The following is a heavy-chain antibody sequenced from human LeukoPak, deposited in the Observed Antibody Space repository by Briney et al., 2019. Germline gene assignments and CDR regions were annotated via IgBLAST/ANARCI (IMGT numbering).Heavy chain of an antibody. Sequence: SETLSLTCTVSGGSVSSGSYYWSWIRQPPGKGLEWIGYIYYSGSTNYNPSLKSRVTISVDTSKNQFSLKLSSVTAADTAVYYCARGPWSRRLNYYYGFQHWGQGTLVTVSS. D-gene: IGHD3-10*01. J-gene: IGHJ1*01. CDR2: IYYSGST. CDR3: ARGPWSRRLNYYYGFQH. CDR1: GGSVSSGSYY. V-gene: IGHV4-61*01.